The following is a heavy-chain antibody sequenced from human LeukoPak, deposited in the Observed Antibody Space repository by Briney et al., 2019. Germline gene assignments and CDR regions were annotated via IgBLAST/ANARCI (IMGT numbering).Heavy chain of an antibody. CDR1: GDSISSSNW. CDR2: IYHSGST. D-gene: IGHD3-10*01. V-gene: IGHV4-4*02. Sequence: SGTLSLTCAVSGDSISSSNWWNWVRQPPGKGLEWIGEIYHSGSTHYNPSLKSRITISVDKSKNQFSLKLSSVTAADTAVYYCARDSGTTGEVKFDPWGQGTLVTVSA. CDR3: ARDSGTTGEVKFDP. J-gene: IGHJ5*02.